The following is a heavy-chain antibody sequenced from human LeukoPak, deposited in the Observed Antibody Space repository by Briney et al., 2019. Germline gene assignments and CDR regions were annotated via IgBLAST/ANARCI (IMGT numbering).Heavy chain of an antibody. CDR1: GLNFSVYY. J-gene: IGHJ4*02. CDR3: AAGVALDY. Sequence: GVLRLSCAASGLNFSVYYMTWIRQAPGNGLEWLSHISKSGTTVYYADSVKGRFTISRDSAKNSLYLHMNSLRAEDTAVYYCAAGVALDYWGQGALVTVSS. V-gene: IGHV3-11*01. CDR2: ISKSGTTV. D-gene: IGHD3-3*01.